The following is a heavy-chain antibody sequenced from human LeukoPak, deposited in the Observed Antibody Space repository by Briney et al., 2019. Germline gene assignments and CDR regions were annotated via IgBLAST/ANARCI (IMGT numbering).Heavy chain of an antibody. CDR3: ARERGGFGVVMKGAFDI. D-gene: IGHD3-3*01. J-gene: IGHJ3*02. Sequence: SQTLSLTCTVSGGSISSGGYYWSWIRQHPGKGLEWIGYIYYSGSTYCNPSLKSRVTISVDTSKNQFSLKLSSVTAADTAVYYCARERGGFGVVMKGAFDIWGQGTMVTVSS. V-gene: IGHV4-31*03. CDR2: IYYSGST. CDR1: GGSISSGGYY.